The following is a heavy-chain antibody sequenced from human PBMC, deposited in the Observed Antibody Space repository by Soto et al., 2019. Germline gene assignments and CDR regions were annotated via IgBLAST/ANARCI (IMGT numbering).Heavy chain of an antibody. J-gene: IGHJ5*02. D-gene: IGHD3-10*01. V-gene: IGHV3-49*04. CDR1: GFTFGAYA. CDR3: TRERVLLWSCGGLWFDT. Sequence: LSLSCTASGFTFGAYAMSWVRQAPGKGLVWVGFISGKAYGGTTEYAASVKGRFTISRDDSKSIAYLQMNSLKTEDTAVYYCTRERVLLWSCGGLWFDTWGRGTLVTV. CDR2: ISGKAYGGTT.